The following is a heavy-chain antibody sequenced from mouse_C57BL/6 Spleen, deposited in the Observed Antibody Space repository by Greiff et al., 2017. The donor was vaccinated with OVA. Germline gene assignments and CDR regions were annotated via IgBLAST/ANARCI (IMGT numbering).Heavy chain of an antibody. V-gene: IGHV1-50*01. J-gene: IGHJ1*03. D-gene: IGHD2-2*01. CDR3: ARGNGLRHWYVDV. Sequence: QVQLKQPGAELVKPGASVKLSCKASGYTFTSYWMPWVKQRPGQGLEWIGEIDPSDSYTNYNQKFKGKATLTVDTSSSTAYMQLSSLTSEDSAVYYCARGNGLRHWYVDVWGTGTTVTVSS. CDR1: GYTFTSYW. CDR2: IDPSDSYT.